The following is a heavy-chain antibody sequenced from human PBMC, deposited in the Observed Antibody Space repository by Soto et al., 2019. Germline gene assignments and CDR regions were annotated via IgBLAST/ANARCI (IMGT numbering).Heavy chain of an antibody. CDR1: GFTFSSYG. Sequence: PGGSLRLSCAASGFTFSSYGMHWVRQAPGKGLEWVAVIWYHGNSMYYADSVKGRFTISRDNSKNTLYLQMNNLTAADTAVYYCASQQGYCSGGSCSDYWGQGTLVTVSS. CDR2: IWYHGNSM. V-gene: IGHV3-33*01. D-gene: IGHD2-15*01. J-gene: IGHJ4*02. CDR3: ASQQGYCSGGSCSDY.